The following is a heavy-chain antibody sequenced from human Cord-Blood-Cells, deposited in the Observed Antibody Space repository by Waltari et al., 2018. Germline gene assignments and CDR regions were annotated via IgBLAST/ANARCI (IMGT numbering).Heavy chain of an antibody. Sequence: QLQLQESGPGLVKPSETLSLTCTVSGGSIRSSSYYWGWLRQPPGKGLEWIGSIYYSGSTYYNPSLKSRVTISVDTSKNQFSLKLSSVTAADTAVYYCARPDSSSWFFDYWGQGTLVTVSS. CDR1: GGSIRSSSYY. D-gene: IGHD6-13*01. V-gene: IGHV4-39*01. CDR3: ARPDSSSWFFDY. CDR2: IYYSGST. J-gene: IGHJ4*02.